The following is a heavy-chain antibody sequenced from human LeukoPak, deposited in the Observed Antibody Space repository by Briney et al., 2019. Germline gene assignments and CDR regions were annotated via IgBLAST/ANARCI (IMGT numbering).Heavy chain of an antibody. CDR1: GGSISSSNYY. V-gene: IGHV4-39*07. CDR3: ARSLTTVYYFDY. D-gene: IGHD4-17*01. CDR2: GSYSGTT. Sequence: SETLSLTCTVSGGSISSSNYYWGWIRQPPGKGLEWIGSGSYSGTTYYNPSLKSRVTISVDTSKNQFSLKLSSVAAADTAVYYCARSLTTVYYFDYWGQGTLVTVSS. J-gene: IGHJ4*02.